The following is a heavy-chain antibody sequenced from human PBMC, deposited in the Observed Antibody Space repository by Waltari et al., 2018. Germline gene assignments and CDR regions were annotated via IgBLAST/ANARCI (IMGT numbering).Heavy chain of an antibody. CDR2: ISYTGTT. CDR3: ARRILHAAGSRGITDNYSMDV. V-gene: IGHV4-59*01. J-gene: IGHJ6*02. D-gene: IGHD3-10*01. CDR1: GGSIDSYD. Sequence: VKLRQSGPELVKSSETLSLTCSVSGGSIDSYDWTWIRQSPGKGLEWIGYISYTGTTNYTPYLESRVAISVDTSKNQLSLKLTSVTAADTAVYFCARRILHAAGSRGITDNYSMDVWGQGATVSVSS.